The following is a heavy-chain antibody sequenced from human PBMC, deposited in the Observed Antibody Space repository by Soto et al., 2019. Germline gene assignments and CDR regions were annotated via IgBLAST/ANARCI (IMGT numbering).Heavy chain of an antibody. CDR1: GFTFSSYG. CDR3: AKLGYCSGGSCPDGDQGFDP. J-gene: IGHJ5*02. CDR2: ISYDGSNK. D-gene: IGHD2-15*01. Sequence: GGSLRLSCAPSGFTFSSYGMQWVRQAPGKGLEGGAVISYDGSNKYYAASVKGRFTISRDNSKNTLYLQMNSLRAEDTAVYYCAKLGYCSGGSCPDGDQGFDPWGQGTLVTVSS. V-gene: IGHV3-30*18.